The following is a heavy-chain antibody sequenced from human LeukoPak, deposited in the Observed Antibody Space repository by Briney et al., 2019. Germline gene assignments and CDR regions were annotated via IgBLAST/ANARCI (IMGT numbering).Heavy chain of an antibody. CDR1: GFSLSTSGVG. CDR2: IYWDDDK. Sequence: SGPTLVQPTQTLTLTCTFSGFSLSTSGVGVGWMRQPPGKALEWLALIYWDDDKSYSPSLKCRLTITKDTSKNQVVLTMTNMDPVDTATYYCAHTYSGSIYFDYWGQGTLVTVSS. D-gene: IGHD6-6*01. CDR3: AHTYSGSIYFDY. V-gene: IGHV2-5*02. J-gene: IGHJ4*02.